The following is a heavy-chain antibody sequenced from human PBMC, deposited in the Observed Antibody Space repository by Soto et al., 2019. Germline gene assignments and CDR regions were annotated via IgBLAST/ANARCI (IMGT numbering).Heavy chain of an antibody. D-gene: IGHD5-18*01. V-gene: IGHV3-30*18. CDR3: AKIGQIYACAAVSYVISY. J-gene: IGHJ4*02. CDR1: GFTFSNYG. Sequence: GGSLRLSCAASGFTFSNYGMYWVRQAPGKGLKWVAVISHDGSNKNYADSVKGRFTISRDNPKNTLYLQMNSLRAEDTAVYYCAKIGQIYACAAVSYVISYCGQGALATV. CDR2: ISHDGSNK.